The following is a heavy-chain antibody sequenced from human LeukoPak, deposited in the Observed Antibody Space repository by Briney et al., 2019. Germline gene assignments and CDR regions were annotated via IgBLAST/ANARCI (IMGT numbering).Heavy chain of an antibody. J-gene: IGHJ4*02. CDR2: ISASGGST. Sequence: GGSLRLSCAASGFTLSSYAMSWVRQAPGKGLEWVSSISASGGSTNYADSVKGRFTISRDNSKNTVYLQMNSLRAEDTAVYYCAKNRGYSYGPEDYRGQGTLVTVSS. V-gene: IGHV3-23*01. D-gene: IGHD5-18*01. CDR1: GFTLSSYA. CDR3: AKNRGYSYGPEDY.